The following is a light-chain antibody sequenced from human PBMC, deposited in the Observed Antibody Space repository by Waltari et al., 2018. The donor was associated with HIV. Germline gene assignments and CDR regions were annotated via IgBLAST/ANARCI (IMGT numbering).Light chain of an antibody. CDR1: SSDIAFYKY. Sequence: QSTLTHPASVSGSPGQSVIISCTGISSDIAFYKYFSCYQQHPGKAPKLLIYDVSNRPSGVSHRFSGSKSANTASLTISGLQAEDEADYYCSSYTTTSTLYVFGTGTKVTV. V-gene: IGLV2-14*03. CDR3: SSYTTTSTLYV. CDR2: DVS. J-gene: IGLJ1*01.